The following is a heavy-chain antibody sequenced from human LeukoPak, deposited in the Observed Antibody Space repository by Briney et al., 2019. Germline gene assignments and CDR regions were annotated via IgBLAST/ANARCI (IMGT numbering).Heavy chain of an antibody. CDR1: GFAFSTYW. Sequence: GGSLRLSCAASGFAFSTYWMDWVRQAPGKGLERVGNINQDGSVKHYVDSVRGRFTISRDNARNSVYLQMIALRVEDTAVYYCTRDFVFWGQGSLVTASS. CDR2: INQDGSVK. J-gene: IGHJ4*02. CDR3: TRDFVF. D-gene: IGHD3-3*01. V-gene: IGHV3-7*01.